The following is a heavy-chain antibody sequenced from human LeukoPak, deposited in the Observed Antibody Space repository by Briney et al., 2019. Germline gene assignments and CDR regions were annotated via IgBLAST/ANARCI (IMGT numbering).Heavy chain of an antibody. CDR1: GGSISSYY. CDR3: ARRRDSSGYLGVGYFDY. CDR2: IYTSGSI. J-gene: IGHJ4*02. V-gene: IGHV4-4*07. Sequence: SETLSLTCTVSGGSISSYYWSWIRQPAGKGLEWIGRIYTSGSITYNPSLKSRVTISVDTSKNQFSLKLSSVTAADTAVYYCARRRDSSGYLGVGYFDYWGQGTLVTVSS. D-gene: IGHD3-22*01.